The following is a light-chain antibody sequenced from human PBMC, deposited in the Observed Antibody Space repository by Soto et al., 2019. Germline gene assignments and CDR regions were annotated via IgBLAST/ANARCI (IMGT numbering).Light chain of an antibody. V-gene: IGLV2-14*01. J-gene: IGLJ2*01. CDR3: SSYTSSSNLEVV. Sequence: QSALTQPASVSGSPGQSITISCTGTSSDVGGYNYVSWYQQHPGKAPKLMIYDVSNRPSGVSNRFSGSKSGNTASLTISGLQAEDEADYYCSSYTSSSNLEVVFGGGTKLTVL. CDR2: DVS. CDR1: SSDVGGYNY.